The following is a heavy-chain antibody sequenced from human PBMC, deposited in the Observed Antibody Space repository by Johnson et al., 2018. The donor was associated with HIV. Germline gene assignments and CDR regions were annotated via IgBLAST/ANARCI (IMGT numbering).Heavy chain of an antibody. CDR2: ISWNTASI. D-gene: IGHD3-22*01. Sequence: VQLMESGGGLVQPGRSLRLSCAASGFSFDDYAMHWVRQPPGKGLEWVAAISWNTASIGYADSVKGRFTISRDNAKRSLFLQMNSLRTEDTALYYCARAAKIVVVIAAIDIWGQGTKVTVSS. CDR1: GFSFDDYA. V-gene: IGHV3-9*01. J-gene: IGHJ3*02. CDR3: ARAAKIVVVIAAIDI.